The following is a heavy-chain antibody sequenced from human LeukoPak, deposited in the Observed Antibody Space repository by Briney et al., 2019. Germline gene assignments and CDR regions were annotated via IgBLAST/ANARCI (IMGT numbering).Heavy chain of an antibody. CDR1: GYTFIDYY. Sequence: ASVKVSFKASGYTFIDYYLHWVRQAPGQGPEWMGWINPHSGIARYAPGFPGRVALTRDTSINTVYMALPRLTSDDTAVYYCARSGLLPAGGSFFDYWGQGTLVTVSS. J-gene: IGHJ4*02. V-gene: IGHV1-2*02. D-gene: IGHD3-3*01. CDR2: INPHSGIA. CDR3: ARSGLLPAGGSFFDY.